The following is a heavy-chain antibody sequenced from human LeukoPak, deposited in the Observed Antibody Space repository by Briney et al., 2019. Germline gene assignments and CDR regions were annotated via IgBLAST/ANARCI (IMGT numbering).Heavy chain of an antibody. CDR1: GVSISSYY. V-gene: IGHV4-59*01. CDR3: ARSAGVVVVAATGRSEFDP. Sequence: PSETLSLTCTVSGVSISSYYWSWIRQPPGKGLEWIGYIYYSGSTNYNPSLKSRVTISVDTSKNQFSLKLSSVTAADTAVYYCARSAGVVVVAATGRSEFDPWGQGTLVTVSS. D-gene: IGHD2-15*01. J-gene: IGHJ5*02. CDR2: IYYSGST.